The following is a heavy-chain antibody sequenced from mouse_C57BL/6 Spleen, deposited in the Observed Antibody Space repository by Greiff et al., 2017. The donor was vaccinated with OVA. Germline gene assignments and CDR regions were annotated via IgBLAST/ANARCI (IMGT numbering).Heavy chain of an antibody. Sequence: QVQLQQPGTELVKPGASVKLSCKASGYTFTSYWMPWVKQRPGQGLEWIGNITPSNGGTNYNEKLKSQATLTVDKSYSTAYMQLRMLTSEDCAVYYCARDYYGSRAWFAYWGQGTLVTVSA. V-gene: IGHV1-53*01. CDR3: ARDYYGSRAWFAY. CDR2: ITPSNGGT. CDR1: GYTFTSYW. D-gene: IGHD1-1*01. J-gene: IGHJ3*01.